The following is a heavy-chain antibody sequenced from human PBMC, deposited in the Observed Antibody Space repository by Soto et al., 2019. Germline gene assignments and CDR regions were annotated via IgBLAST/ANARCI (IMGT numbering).Heavy chain of an antibody. CDR1: GFLFSNFA. V-gene: IGHV3-23*01. J-gene: IGHJ4*02. CDR3: AKADSFWRGHSQNYFDH. CDR2: MSGTGDAT. D-gene: IGHD3-3*01. Sequence: GGSLRLSCAASGFLFSNFAMAWVRQAPGKGLEWLSLMSGTGDATFYADSVKGRFTISRDNSKTIVYLHMSGLTVEDTAVYYCAKADSFWRGHSQNYFDHWGQGALVTVSS.